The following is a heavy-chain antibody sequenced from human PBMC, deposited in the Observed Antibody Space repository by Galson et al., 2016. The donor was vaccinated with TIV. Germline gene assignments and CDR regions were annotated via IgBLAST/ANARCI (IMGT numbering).Heavy chain of an antibody. J-gene: IGHJ4*02. CDR1: GDSLSDLS. CDR3: ASVAWFPGLSLDN. V-gene: IGHV1-24*01. Sequence: SVKVSCKVSGDSLSDLSMHWARQAPGKGLEWMAGFDPEQHKKIYAQKLEGRVTLTDDTSTDTAFLELSSPSFEDTAVYYCASVAWFPGLSLDNWGQGTLVIVSS. CDR2: FDPEQHKK. D-gene: IGHD2/OR15-2a*01.